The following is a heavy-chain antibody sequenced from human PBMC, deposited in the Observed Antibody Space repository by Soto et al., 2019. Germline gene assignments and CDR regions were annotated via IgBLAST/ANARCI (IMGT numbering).Heavy chain of an antibody. J-gene: IGHJ4*02. V-gene: IGHV3-48*01. Sequence: GGSLRLSCVASGFTFSSYSMNWVRQAPGKGLEWVSYISSSSSTIYYADSVKGRFTISRDNAKNSLYLQMNSLRAEDTAVYYCARLGEDTAMVKDYWGQGTLVTVSS. D-gene: IGHD5-18*01. CDR1: GFTFSSYS. CDR3: ARLGEDTAMVKDY. CDR2: ISSSSSTI.